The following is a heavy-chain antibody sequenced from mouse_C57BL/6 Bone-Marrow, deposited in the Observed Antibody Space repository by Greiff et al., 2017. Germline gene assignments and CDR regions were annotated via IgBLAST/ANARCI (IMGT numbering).Heavy chain of an antibody. CDR2: INSDGGST. Sequence: DVKLQESGGGLVQPGESLKLSCESNEYEFPSHDMSWVRKTPEKRLELVAAINSDGGSTYYPDTMERRFIISRDNTKKTLYLQMSSLRSEDTALYYCARHTIVSTGPYYFDYWGQGTTLTVSS. CDR3: ARHTIVSTGPYYFDY. CDR1: EYEFPSHD. J-gene: IGHJ2*01. D-gene: IGHD2-12*01. V-gene: IGHV5-2*01.